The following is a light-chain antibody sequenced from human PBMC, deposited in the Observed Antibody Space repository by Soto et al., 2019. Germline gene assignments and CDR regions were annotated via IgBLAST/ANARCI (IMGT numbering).Light chain of an antibody. J-gene: IGKJ1*01. CDR3: QQRSSLPPT. CDR1: QSISSY. Sequence: DIRMTQSRSSLSASVGDRVTITCRASQSISSYLNWYQQKPGKAPKLLIYAASNLQRGVPSRFSGSGSGTEFTLTISKLRPVDLAVYYFQQRSSLPPTFGHGTEVEVK. V-gene: IGKV1-39*01. CDR2: AAS.